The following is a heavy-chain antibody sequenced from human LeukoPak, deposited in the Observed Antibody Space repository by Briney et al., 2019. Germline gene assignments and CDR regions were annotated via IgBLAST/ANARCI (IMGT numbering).Heavy chain of an antibody. D-gene: IGHD5-24*01. V-gene: IGHV3-30*02. J-gene: IGHJ4*02. CDR1: GFTFSSYD. CDR3: AKDDRWLQFCC. Sequence: GGSLRLSCAASGFTFSSYDIHWVRQAPGRGLEWVAFIRYDGSNKYYADSVKGRLTITRDNSKNTVYLQMNSLRAEDTAVYYCAKDDRWLQFCCWGQGTLVTASA. CDR2: IRYDGSNK.